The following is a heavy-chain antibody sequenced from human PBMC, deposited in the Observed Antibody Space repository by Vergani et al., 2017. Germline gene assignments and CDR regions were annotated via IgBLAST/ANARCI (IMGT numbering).Heavy chain of an antibody. CDR1: GFTFSSYW. D-gene: IGHD3-22*01. Sequence: EVQLVESGGGLVQPGGSLRLSCAASGFTFSSYWMSWVRQAPGKGLEWVANIKQDGSEKYYVDSVKGRFTISRDNAKNSLYLQMNSLRAEDTAVYYCAKDKSWGSSGYYYFDYWGQGTLVTVSS. CDR3: AKDKSWGSSGYYYFDY. CDR2: IKQDGSEK. J-gene: IGHJ4*02. V-gene: IGHV3-7*03.